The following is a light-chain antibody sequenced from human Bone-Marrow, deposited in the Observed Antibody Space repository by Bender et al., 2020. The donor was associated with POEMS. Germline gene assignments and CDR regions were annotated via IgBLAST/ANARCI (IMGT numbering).Light chain of an antibody. CDR3: VAWDASLNGWV. CDR2: TNN. CDR1: SSDVGRFIR. V-gene: IGLV2-18*01. J-gene: IGLJ3*02. Sequence: QSALTQPPSVSGSPGQLVSISCSGISSDVGRFIRVSWYQQPPGTVPRLLIYTNNERPSGVPDRFSGSKSGTSASLAITGLQSDDEAIYFCVAWDASLNGWVFGGGTKLTVL.